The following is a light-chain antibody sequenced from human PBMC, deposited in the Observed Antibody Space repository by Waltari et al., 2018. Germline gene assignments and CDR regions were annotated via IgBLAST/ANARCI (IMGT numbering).Light chain of an antibody. V-gene: IGKV4-1*01. Sequence: DIVMTQSPDSLAVSLGGRATINCKSSQSVLYSSNNKNYLAWSQQKPGQPPKLLIYWASTRESWVPDRFSGSGSGTDFTLTISSLQAEDVAVYYCQQYYSTPRTFGQGTKVEIK. CDR3: QQYYSTPRT. CDR1: QSVLYSSNNKNY. CDR2: WAS. J-gene: IGKJ1*01.